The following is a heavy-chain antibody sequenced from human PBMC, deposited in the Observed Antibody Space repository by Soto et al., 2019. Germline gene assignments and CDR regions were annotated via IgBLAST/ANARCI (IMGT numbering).Heavy chain of an antibody. CDR3: AREVRHYDILRYGIDV. CDR2: IYSGGST. D-gene: IGHD3-9*01. V-gene: IGHV3-53*01. CDR1: GFTVSSNY. Sequence: EVQLVESGGGLIQPGGSLRLSCAASGFTVSSNYMSWVRQAPGKGLEWVSVIYSGGSTYYADSVKGRFTISRDNSKNTLYLHMNSLRAEDTAVYYCAREVRHYDILRYGIDVWGQGTTVTVSS. J-gene: IGHJ6*02.